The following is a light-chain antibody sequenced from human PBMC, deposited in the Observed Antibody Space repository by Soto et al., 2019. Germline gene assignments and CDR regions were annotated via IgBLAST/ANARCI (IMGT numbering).Light chain of an antibody. V-gene: IGKV3-20*01. CDR3: QQYGTSIT. Sequence: EIALTQYPGTLSLSPGERATLSCRASQSCSSSYLAWYQQKPGQAPRLLIYGASSRATGIPDRFSGSGSGTDFTLIISRLEPEDFAVYYCQQYGTSITFGQGTRLEI. CDR2: GAS. CDR1: QSCSSSY. J-gene: IGKJ5*01.